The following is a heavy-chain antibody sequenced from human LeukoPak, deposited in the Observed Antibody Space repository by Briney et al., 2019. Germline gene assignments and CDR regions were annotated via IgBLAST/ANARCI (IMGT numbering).Heavy chain of an antibody. CDR1: GGSISSYY. Sequence: SETLSLTCTVSGGSISSYYWSWIRQPPGKGLEWIGYIYYSGSTNYNPSLKSRVTVSVDTSKNQFSLKLSSVTAADTAVYYCARVISVNWFDPWGQGTLVTVSS. CDR2: IYYSGST. CDR3: ARVISVNWFDP. V-gene: IGHV4-59*01. J-gene: IGHJ5*02.